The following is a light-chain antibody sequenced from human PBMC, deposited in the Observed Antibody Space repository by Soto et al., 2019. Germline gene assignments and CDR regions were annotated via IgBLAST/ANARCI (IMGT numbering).Light chain of an antibody. CDR3: LQDYVYPWT. CDR1: QGIGNA. Sequence: AIQVTQSPSSLSASVGDRVTISCRASQGIGNALGWYQQKPGKAPKLLIYEASTLQTGVASRFSGSGSGTDFTLTISSLQPEDVATYYCLQDYVYPWTFGQGTKVEVK. V-gene: IGKV1-6*01. J-gene: IGKJ1*01. CDR2: EAS.